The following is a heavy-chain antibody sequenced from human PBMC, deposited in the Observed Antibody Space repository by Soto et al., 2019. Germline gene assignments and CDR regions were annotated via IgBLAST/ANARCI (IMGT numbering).Heavy chain of an antibody. CDR3: ARDRWVYGSGSYFDY. CDR1: SGSISSSNW. CDR2: MYHSGST. J-gene: IGHJ4*02. Sequence: QVQLQESGPGLVKPSGTLSLTCAVSSGSISSSNWWSWVRQPPGKGLEWIGEMYHSGSTNYNPSLKSRVTISVDKSKNQFSLKLSSVTAADTAVYYCARDRWVYGSGSYFDYWGQGTLVTVSS. V-gene: IGHV4-4*02. D-gene: IGHD3-10*01.